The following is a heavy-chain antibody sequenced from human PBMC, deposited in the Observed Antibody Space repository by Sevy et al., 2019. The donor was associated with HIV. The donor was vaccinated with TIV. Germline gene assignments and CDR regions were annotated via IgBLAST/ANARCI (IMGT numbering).Heavy chain of an antibody. J-gene: IGHJ6*02. Sequence: GGSLRLSCAASGFTFSYAWMSWVHQAPGKGLEWVGRIKAKSDGGTIDNAAPVKGRFTISRDDSKNTLYLQMNSLKTEDTGIYYCNTDPIIVLLVTDGMDVWGQGTTVTVSS. CDR2: IKAKSDGGTI. CDR1: GFTFSYAW. V-gene: IGHV3-15*01. CDR3: NTDPIIVLLVTDGMDV. D-gene: IGHD2-8*02.